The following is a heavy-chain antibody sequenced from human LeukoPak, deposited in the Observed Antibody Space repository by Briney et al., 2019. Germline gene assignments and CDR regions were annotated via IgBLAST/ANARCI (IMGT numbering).Heavy chain of an antibody. CDR2: IIPILGIA. D-gene: IGHD6-19*01. J-gene: IGHJ2*01. Sequence: SVKVSCKASGGTFSSYAISWVRQAPGQGLEWMGRIIPILGIANYAQKFQGRVTIAADKSTSTAYMELSSLRSEDTAVYYCARLKGAVAAGYFDLWGRGTLVTVSS. CDR1: GGTFSSYA. V-gene: IGHV1-69*04. CDR3: ARLKGAVAAGYFDL.